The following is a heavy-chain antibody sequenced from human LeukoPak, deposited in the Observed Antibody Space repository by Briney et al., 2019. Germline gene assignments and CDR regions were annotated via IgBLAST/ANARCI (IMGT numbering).Heavy chain of an antibody. J-gene: IGHJ4*02. V-gene: IGHV4-39*01. CDR3: AGLHRWELPRIDY. CDR1: GGSISSSSYY. D-gene: IGHD1-26*01. CDR2: IYYSGSA. Sequence: SETLSLTCTVSGGSISSSSYYWGWIRQPPGKGLEWIGSIYYSGSAYYNPSLKSRVTISVDTSKNQFSLKLSSVTAADTAVYYCAGLHRWELPRIDYWGQGTLVTVSS.